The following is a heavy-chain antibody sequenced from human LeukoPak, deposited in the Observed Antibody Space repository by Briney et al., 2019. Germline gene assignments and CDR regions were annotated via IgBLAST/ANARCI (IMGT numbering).Heavy chain of an antibody. J-gene: IGHJ5*02. CDR3: AKDRGQLVPEYNWFHP. CDR2: ISSSGSST. CDR1: GFTFSSYA. D-gene: IGHD6-6*01. Sequence: GGSLRLSCAASGFTFSSYAMNWVRQAAGKGLEWVSAISSSGSSTYYADSVKGRFTISRDNSKNTLYLQMNSLRAEDTAVYYCAKDRGQLVPEYNWFHPWGQGTLVTVSS. V-gene: IGHV3-23*01.